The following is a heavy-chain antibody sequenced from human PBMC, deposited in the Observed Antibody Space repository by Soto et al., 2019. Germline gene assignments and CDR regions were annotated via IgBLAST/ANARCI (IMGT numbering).Heavy chain of an antibody. V-gene: IGHV4-59*01. D-gene: IGHD3-10*01. J-gene: IGHJ6*03. Sequence: QVQLQESGPGLVRPSETLSLTCTVSGGSISSYYWSWIRQPPGKGLVWIGYIYYSGNTDYNPSLKSRVTESVDTSKNQFSLKLSSVTAADTAVYYCARSPGGGYFYYMDVWGKGTTVTVSS. CDR1: GGSISSYY. CDR2: IYYSGNT. CDR3: ARSPGGGYFYYMDV.